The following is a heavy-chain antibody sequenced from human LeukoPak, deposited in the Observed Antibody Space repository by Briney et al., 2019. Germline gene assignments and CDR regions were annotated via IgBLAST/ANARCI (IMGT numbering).Heavy chain of an antibody. CDR2: IIPIFGTA. J-gene: IGHJ6*03. Sequence: GASVKVSCKASGGTFSSYAISWVRQAPGQGLELMGRIIPIFGTANYAQKFQGRVTITTDESTSTAYMELSSLRSEDTAVYYCASQLGYCSSTSCLRYYYYMDVWGKGTTVTVSS. CDR1: GGTFSSYA. CDR3: ASQLGYCSSTSCLRYYYYMDV. V-gene: IGHV1-69*05. D-gene: IGHD2-2*01.